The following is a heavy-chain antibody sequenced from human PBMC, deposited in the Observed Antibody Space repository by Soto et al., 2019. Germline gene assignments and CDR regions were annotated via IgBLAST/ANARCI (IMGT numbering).Heavy chain of an antibody. V-gene: IGHV1-69*06. CDR2: IVPMYHTT. CDR3: ARERVTKIKFGGLALDL. J-gene: IGHJ2*01. CDR1: GGTFNSYP. Sequence: SGKVSCKASGGTFNSYPVSWVRQAPGQGLEWMGGIVPMYHTTNYAQKFLGRLTITADKSTTTTYMELTRLRSDDPAVYYCARERVTKIKFGGLALDLWG. D-gene: IGHD3-16*01.